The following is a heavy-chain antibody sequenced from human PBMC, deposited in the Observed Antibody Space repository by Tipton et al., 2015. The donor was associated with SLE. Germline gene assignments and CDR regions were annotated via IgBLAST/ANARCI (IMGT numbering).Heavy chain of an antibody. CDR3: ARDEYRYDGTGYHLLGHFDY. J-gene: IGHJ4*02. CDR1: GGSVSNYY. V-gene: IGHV4-59*02. CDR2: LSYTGST. Sequence: TLSLTCTVSGGSVSNYYCTWIRQSPGKGLEYIGYLSYTGSTKYNPSLKSRVTISVDTSKNQFSLKLSSVTAADTAVYYCARDEYRYDGTGYHLLGHFDYWGQGTLVTVSS. D-gene: IGHD3-22*01.